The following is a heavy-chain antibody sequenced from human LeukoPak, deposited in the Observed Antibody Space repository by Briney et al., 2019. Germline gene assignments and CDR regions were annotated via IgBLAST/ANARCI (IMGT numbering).Heavy chain of an antibody. V-gene: IGHV3-23*01. CDR2: ISGSGGST. Sequence: PGGSLRLSCAASGFTFSNYAMSWVRQAPGRGLEWVSVISGSGGSTYYADSVKGRFTVSRDNPKNTLYLQMNSLRAEDTAVYYCASEYSGSSGRAFDIWGQGTMVTVSS. D-gene: IGHD6-6*01. CDR3: ASEYSGSSGRAFDI. J-gene: IGHJ3*02. CDR1: GFTFSNYA.